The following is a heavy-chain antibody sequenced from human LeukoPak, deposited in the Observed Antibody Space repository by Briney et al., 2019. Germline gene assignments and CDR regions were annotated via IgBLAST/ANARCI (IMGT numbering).Heavy chain of an antibody. CDR3: AKAYSTSSSQFGFDY. D-gene: IGHD3-16*01. J-gene: IGHJ4*02. Sequence: GGSLRLSCAASGFPFSTYAMSWVRQAPGKGLEWVSIISGGGGTTYYADPVKGRFTISRDNSKNTLYLQMNSLRAEDTAIYYCAKAYSTSSSQFGFDYWGQGTLVTVSS. CDR2: ISGGGGTT. V-gene: IGHV3-23*01. CDR1: GFPFSTYA.